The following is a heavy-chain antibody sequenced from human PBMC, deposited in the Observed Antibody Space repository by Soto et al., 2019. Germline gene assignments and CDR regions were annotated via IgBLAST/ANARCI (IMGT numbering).Heavy chain of an antibody. J-gene: IGHJ4*02. CDR1: GFTFSSYA. CDR3: AKSAAAGWSGYTLIDY. V-gene: IGHV3-23*01. D-gene: IGHD3-3*01. CDR2: ISGSGGST. Sequence: GGSLRLSCAASGFTFSSYAMSWVRQAPGKGLEWVSAISGSGGSTYYADSVKGRFTISRDNSKNTLYLQMNSLRAEDTAVYYCAKSAAAGWSGYTLIDYWGQGTLVTVSS.